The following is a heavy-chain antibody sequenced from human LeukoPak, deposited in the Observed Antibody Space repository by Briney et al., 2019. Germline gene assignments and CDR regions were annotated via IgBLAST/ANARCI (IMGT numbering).Heavy chain of an antibody. Sequence: SGGSLRLSCAASGFTFSSYAMSWVRQAPGKGLEWVSAISGCGGSTYYADSVKGRFTISRDNSKNTLYLQMNSLRAEDTAVYYCAKDSPRFLEWLLWVDYWGQGTLVTVSS. D-gene: IGHD3-3*01. CDR2: ISGCGGST. CDR3: AKDSPRFLEWLLWVDY. V-gene: IGHV3-23*01. J-gene: IGHJ4*02. CDR1: GFTFSSYA.